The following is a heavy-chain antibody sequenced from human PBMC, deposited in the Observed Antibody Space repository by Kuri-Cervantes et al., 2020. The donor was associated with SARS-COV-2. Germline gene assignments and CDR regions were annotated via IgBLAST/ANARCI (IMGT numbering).Heavy chain of an antibody. D-gene: IGHD2-2*01. V-gene: IGHV3-30-3*01. CDR1: GFTFSTYS. CDR2: VSYDRDKK. J-gene: IGHJ5*02. Sequence: GESLKISCAASGFTFSTYSMHWVRQAPGKGLEWVALVSYDRDKKNYADSVKGRFTISRDNAKNSLYLQMNSLRAEDTALYYCARDLSDSSTPPHDPWGQGTLVTVSS. CDR3: ARDLSDSSTPPHDP.